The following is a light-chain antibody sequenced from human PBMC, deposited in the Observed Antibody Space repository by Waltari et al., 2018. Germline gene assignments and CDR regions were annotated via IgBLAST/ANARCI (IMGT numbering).Light chain of an antibody. CDR2: GSS. V-gene: IGKV3-20*01. Sequence: EIVLTQSPGTLSLSPGERATLSCRASQRFGSTYLAWYQQKPGQAPRLLIYGSSSRATGIPDRFSGSGSGTDFTLSISRLEPEDFAVYYCHHYGTSSRTFGQGTKVEIK. J-gene: IGKJ1*01. CDR3: HHYGTSSRT. CDR1: QRFGSTY.